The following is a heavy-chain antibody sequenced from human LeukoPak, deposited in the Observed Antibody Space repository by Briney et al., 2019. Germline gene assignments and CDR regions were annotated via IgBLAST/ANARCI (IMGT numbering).Heavy chain of an antibody. V-gene: IGHV3-53*01. CDR3: ARGLAAAGLYFDY. Sequence: PGGSLRLSCAASGFTVSSNYMTWVRQAPGKGLEWVSVVYTGGSTYSADSVKGRFTISRDNSKNTLYLQMNSLRAEDTAVYYCARGLAAAGLYFDYWGQGTLVTASS. J-gene: IGHJ4*02. D-gene: IGHD6-13*01. CDR1: GFTVSSNY. CDR2: VYTGGST.